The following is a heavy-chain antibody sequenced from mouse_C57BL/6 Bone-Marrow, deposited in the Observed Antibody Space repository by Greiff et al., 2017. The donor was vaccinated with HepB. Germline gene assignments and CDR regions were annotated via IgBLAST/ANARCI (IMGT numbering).Heavy chain of an antibody. D-gene: IGHD4-1*01. J-gene: IGHJ1*03. V-gene: IGHV1-63*01. CDR1: GYTFTNYW. CDR3: ARANWDGYFDV. CDR2: IYPGGGYT. Sequence: QVQLKESGAELVRPGTSVKMSCKASGYTFTNYWIGWAKQRPGHGLEWIGDIYPGGGYTNYNEKFKGKATLTADKSSSTAYMQFSSLTSEDSAIYYCARANWDGYFDVWGTGTTVTVSS.